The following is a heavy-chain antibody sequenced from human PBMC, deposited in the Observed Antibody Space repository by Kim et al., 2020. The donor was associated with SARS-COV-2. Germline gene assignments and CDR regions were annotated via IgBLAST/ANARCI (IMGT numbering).Heavy chain of an antibody. Sequence: AAPVKGRITISRDDSKNTLYLQMNSLKTEDTAVYYCTPLGTTGTTTPDYWGQGTLVTVSS. D-gene: IGHD4-17*01. J-gene: IGHJ4*02. CDR3: TPLGTTGTTTPDY. V-gene: IGHV3-15*01.